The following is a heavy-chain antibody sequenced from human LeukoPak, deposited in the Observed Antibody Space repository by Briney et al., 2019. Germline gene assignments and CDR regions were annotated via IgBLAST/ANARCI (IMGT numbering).Heavy chain of an antibody. V-gene: IGHV3-30*02. CDR2: IQFDGNDK. CDR1: AFTFNNYG. J-gene: IGHJ4*02. Sequence: GGSLRLSCAASAFTFNNYGMHWVRQAPGKGLEWVAFIQFDGNDKFYADSVKGRFTISRDNSKNTLFLQMNSLRAEDTAVYYCASPRYYYDSSGYPFDYWGQGTLVTVPS. D-gene: IGHD3-22*01. CDR3: ASPRYYYDSSGYPFDY.